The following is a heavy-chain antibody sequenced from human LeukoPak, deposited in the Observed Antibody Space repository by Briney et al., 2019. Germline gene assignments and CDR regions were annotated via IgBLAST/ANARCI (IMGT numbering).Heavy chain of an antibody. CDR2: INTNTGNP. D-gene: IGHD3-10*01. CDR3: ARGLRGSGSYGAFDI. J-gene: IGHJ3*02. CDR1: GYTFTSYA. Sequence: GASVKVSCKASGYTFTSYAMNWVRQAPGQGLEWMGWINTNTGNPTYAQGFTGRFVFSLDTSVSTAYLQISSLKAEDTAVYYCARGLRGSGSYGAFDIWGQGTMVTVSS. V-gene: IGHV7-4-1*02.